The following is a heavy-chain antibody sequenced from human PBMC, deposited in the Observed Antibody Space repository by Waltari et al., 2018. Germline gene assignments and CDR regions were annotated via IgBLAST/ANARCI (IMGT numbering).Heavy chain of an antibody. CDR2: INPNSGGT. CDR1: GYTFTGYY. D-gene: IGHD6-13*01. J-gene: IGHJ4*02. V-gene: IGHV1-2*06. CDR3: ARQGKVGSSWNY. Sequence: QVQLVQSGAEVKKPGASVKVSCKASGYTFTGYYMHWVRQAPGQGLEWMGRINPNSGGTNYAQKCQGRVTMTRDTSISTAYMELSRLRSDDTAVYYCARQGKVGSSWNYWGQGTLVTVSS.